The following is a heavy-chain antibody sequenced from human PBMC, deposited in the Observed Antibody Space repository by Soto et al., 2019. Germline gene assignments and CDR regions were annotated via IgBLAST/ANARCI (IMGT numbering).Heavy chain of an antibody. CDR1: GGTFSSYA. D-gene: IGHD3-3*01. V-gene: IGHV1-69*13. CDR2: IIPIFGTA. CDR3: ARRRRHVAVVTHGYYYYGMDV. Sequence: SVKVSCKASGGTFSSYAISWVRQAPGQGLEWMGGIIPIFGTANYAQKFQGRVTITADESTSTAYMELSSLRSEDTAVYYCARRRRHVAVVTHGYYYYGMDVWGPGTTVTVSS. J-gene: IGHJ6*02.